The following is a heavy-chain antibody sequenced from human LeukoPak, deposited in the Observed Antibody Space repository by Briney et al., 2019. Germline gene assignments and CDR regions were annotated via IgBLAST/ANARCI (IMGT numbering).Heavy chain of an antibody. V-gene: IGHV1-46*01. CDR1: GYTFTSYY. CDR3: ARVDTVMAYYFDL. CDR2: INPSGGST. D-gene: IGHD5-18*01. J-gene: IGHJ4*02. Sequence: SSVKVSCKASGYTFTSYYMHWVRQAPGQGLEWMGIINPSGGSTSYAQKFQGRVTMTRDTSTSTVYMDLSSLRSEDTAVYYCARVDTVMAYYFDLWGQGTLVTVSS.